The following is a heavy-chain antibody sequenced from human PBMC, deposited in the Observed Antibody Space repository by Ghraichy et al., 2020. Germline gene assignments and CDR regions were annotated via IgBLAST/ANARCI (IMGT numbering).Heavy chain of an antibody. CDR1: GFTFSSCA. V-gene: IGHV3-23*01. J-gene: IGHJ6*03. CDR2: IRGSGGTT. CDR3: VKGSSDSYYYMHV. Sequence: GESLNISCAASGFTFSSCAMSWVRQAPGKGLEWVSAIRGSGGTTYYADSVRGRFTISRDNSENMLYVQMNSLRAEDTAVYYCVKGSSDSYYYMHVWGKGTTVTVSS.